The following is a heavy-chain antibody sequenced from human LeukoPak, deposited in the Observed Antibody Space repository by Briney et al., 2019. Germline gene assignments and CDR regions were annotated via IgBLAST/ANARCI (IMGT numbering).Heavy chain of an antibody. CDR2: IKQDGSEK. Sequence: GGSLRLSCAASGFTFRSYWMRWVRQPPGKGLEWVANIKQDGSEKNYVDSVKGRFTISRDNAKNTLYLQMNSLRAEDTAVYYCARDYLANWGQGTLVTVSS. CDR1: GFTFRSYW. V-gene: IGHV3-7*01. CDR3: ARDYLAN. D-gene: IGHD3-16*02. J-gene: IGHJ4*02.